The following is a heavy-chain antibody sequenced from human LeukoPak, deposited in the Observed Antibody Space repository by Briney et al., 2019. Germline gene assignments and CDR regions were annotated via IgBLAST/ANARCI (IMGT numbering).Heavy chain of an antibody. V-gene: IGHV1-69*13. CDR3: ARVHYDFWSGDGDY. CDR2: IIPIFGTA. CDR1: GGTFSSYA. J-gene: IGHJ4*02. Sequence: GASVKVSCKASGGTFSSYAISWVRQAPGQGLEWMGVIIPIFGTANYAQKFQGRVTITADESTSTAYMELSSLRSEDTAVYYCARVHYDFWSGDGDYWGQGTLVTVSS. D-gene: IGHD3-3*01.